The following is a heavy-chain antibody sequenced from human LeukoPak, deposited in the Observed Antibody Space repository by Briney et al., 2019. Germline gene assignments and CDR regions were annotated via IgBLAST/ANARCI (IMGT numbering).Heavy chain of an antibody. V-gene: IGHV4-30-4*01. D-gene: IGHD2-2*01. CDR1: GGSISSGDYY. CDR3: ARDQIGYCSSTSCSTVGYYYYGMDV. Sequence: PSETLSLTCTVSGGSISSGDYYWSWIRQPPGKGLEWIGYIYYSGSTYYNLSLKSRVTISVDTSKNQFSLKLSSVTAADTAVYYCARDQIGYCSSTSCSTVGYYYYGMDVWGQGTTVTVSS. J-gene: IGHJ6*02. CDR2: IYYSGST.